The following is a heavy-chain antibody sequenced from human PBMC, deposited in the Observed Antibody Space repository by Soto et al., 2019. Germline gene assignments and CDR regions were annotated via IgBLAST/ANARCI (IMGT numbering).Heavy chain of an antibody. CDR2: IKQDGSEK. V-gene: IGHV3-7*01. CDR1: GFTFSSYW. J-gene: IGHJ4*02. CDR3: KARGPDYDY. Sequence: PGGSPRLSFAASGFTFSSYWMSWVRQAPGKGLEWVANIKQDGSEKYYVDSVKGRFTISRDNAKNSLYLQMNSLRAEDTAVYYCKARGPDYDYWGQGTLVTVSS.